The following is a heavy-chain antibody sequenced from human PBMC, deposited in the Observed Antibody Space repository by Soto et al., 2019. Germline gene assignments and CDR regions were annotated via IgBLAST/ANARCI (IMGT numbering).Heavy chain of an antibody. CDR3: AKDRGVYYYYYGMDV. V-gene: IGHV3-30*18. Sequence: GGSLRLSCAASGFTFSSYGMHWVRQAPGKGLEWVAVISYDGSNKYYADSVKGRFTISRDNSKNTLYLQMNSLRAEDTAVYYCAKDRGVYYYYYGMDVWGQGTTVTVSS. CDR2: ISYDGSNK. J-gene: IGHJ6*02. D-gene: IGHD2-8*01. CDR1: GFTFSSYG.